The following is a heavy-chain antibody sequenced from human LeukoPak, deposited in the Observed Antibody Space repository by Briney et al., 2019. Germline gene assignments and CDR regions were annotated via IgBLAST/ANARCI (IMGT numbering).Heavy chain of an antibody. CDR3: VRTPTCSSGSCYPNWFDS. CDR2: VYPGDSHT. J-gene: IGHJ5*01. Sequence: GESLKISCKGSGYSFTSYWIGWVRHMPGKGLDWMAIVYPGDSHTKYNPSFQGQVTISADKSSSTAYLQWISLRASDTAIYYCVRTPTCSSGSCYPNWFDSWGQGTLVTVSS. V-gene: IGHV5-51*01. CDR1: GYSFTSYW. D-gene: IGHD2-15*01.